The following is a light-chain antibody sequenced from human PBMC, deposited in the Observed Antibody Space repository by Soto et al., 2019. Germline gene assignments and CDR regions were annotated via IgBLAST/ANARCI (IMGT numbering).Light chain of an antibody. Sequence: DMPMPQSPTTLSASVGDRVTITCRASPNISSWLAWYQQKPGKAPKVLIYDASTLERGVPSRFRGSGFRTEFTVTMTSLQPDAYGTYDCQPCTCYFGQGTKLEIK. J-gene: IGKJ2*01. CDR3: QPCTCY. CDR2: DAS. CDR1: PNISSW. V-gene: IGKV1-5*01.